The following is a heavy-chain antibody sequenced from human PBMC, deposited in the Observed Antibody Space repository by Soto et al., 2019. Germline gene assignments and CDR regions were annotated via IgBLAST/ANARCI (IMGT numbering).Heavy chain of an antibody. CDR3: ARGIFQVSPVNNYFDY. Sequence: SVKVSCKASGGTFSSYAISWVRQAPGQGLEWMGGIIPIFGTANYAQKFQGRVTMTRDTSISTAYMELSRLKSDDTAVYYCARGIFQVSPVNNYFDYWGHGTLVTVSS. J-gene: IGHJ4*01. V-gene: IGHV1-69*05. CDR2: IIPIFGTA. CDR1: GGTFSSYA. D-gene: IGHD3-3*02.